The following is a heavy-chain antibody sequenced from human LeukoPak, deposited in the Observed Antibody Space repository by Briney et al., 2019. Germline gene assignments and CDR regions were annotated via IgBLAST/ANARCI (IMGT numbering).Heavy chain of an antibody. J-gene: IGHJ4*02. V-gene: IGHV3-9*01. CDR3: AKDRYSSGWYSVFDY. CDR2: ISWNSGSI. D-gene: IGHD6-19*01. Sequence: GGSLRLSCAASGFTFDDYAMHWVRQAPGKGLEWVSGISWNSGSIGYADSVKGRFTISRDNAKNSLYLQTNSLRAEDTALYYCAKDRYSSGWYSVFDYWGQGTLVTVSS. CDR1: GFTFDDYA.